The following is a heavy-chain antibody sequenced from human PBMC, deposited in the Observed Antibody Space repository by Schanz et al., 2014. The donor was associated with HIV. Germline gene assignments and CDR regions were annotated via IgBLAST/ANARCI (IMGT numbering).Heavy chain of an antibody. Sequence: QVQLQQWGAGLLKSSETLSLTCTVSGGSISSSGYYWSWIRQHPGKGLEWIGYIYYSGSTYYNPSLKSRVTISVDTSKNQFSLKLTSVTAADTAVYYCARSGDYGDRSQPYYYYGMDVWGQGTTVTVSS. CDR3: ARSGDYGDRSQPYYYYGMDV. CDR1: GGSISSSGYY. CDR2: IYYSGST. D-gene: IGHD4-17*01. J-gene: IGHJ6*02. V-gene: IGHV4-31*03.